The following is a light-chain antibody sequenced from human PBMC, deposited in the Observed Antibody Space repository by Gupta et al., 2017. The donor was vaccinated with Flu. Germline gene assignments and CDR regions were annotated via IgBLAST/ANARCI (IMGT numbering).Light chain of an antibody. CDR3: QQYYSTPRYT. V-gene: IGKV4-1*01. CDR2: WAS. Sequence: DIVMTQSPDSSAVSLGERATINCKSSQSVLYSSNNKNYLAWYQQKPGQPPKLLIYWASTRESGVPDRFSGSGSGTDFTLTISSLQAEDVAVYYCQQYYSTPRYTFGQGTKLEIK. J-gene: IGKJ2*01. CDR1: QSVLYSSNNKNY.